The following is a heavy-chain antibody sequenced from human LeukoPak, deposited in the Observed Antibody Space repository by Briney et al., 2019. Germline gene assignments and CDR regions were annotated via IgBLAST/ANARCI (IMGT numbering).Heavy chain of an antibody. V-gene: IGHV1-18*01. CDR3: ARGYSGSYLGGDYFDY. Sequence: GASVKVSSKASGYTFTSYGISWVRQAPGQGLEWMGWISAYNGNTNYAQKLQGRVTMTTDTSTSTAYMELRSLRSDDTAVYYCARGYSGSYLGGDYFDYWGQGTLVTVSS. CDR1: GYTFTSYG. D-gene: IGHD1-26*01. J-gene: IGHJ4*02. CDR2: ISAYNGNT.